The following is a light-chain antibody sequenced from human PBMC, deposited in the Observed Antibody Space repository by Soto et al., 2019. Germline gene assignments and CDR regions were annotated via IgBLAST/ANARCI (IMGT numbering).Light chain of an antibody. Sequence: QPVLTQPASVSGSPGQSITISCTGTSSDVGCYNYVSWYQQHPGKAPKLMIYDVSNRPSGVSNRFSGSKSGNTASLTISGLQAEDEADYYCSSYTSSSTLLVFGVGTKLTVL. V-gene: IGLV2-14*01. CDR1: SSDVGCYNY. CDR2: DVS. CDR3: SSYTSSSTLLV. J-gene: IGLJ2*01.